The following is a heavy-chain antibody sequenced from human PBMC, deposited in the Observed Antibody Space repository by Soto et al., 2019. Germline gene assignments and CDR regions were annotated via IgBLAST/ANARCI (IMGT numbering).Heavy chain of an antibody. V-gene: IGHV1-69*13. D-gene: IGHD2-2*01. Sequence: SVKVSCKASGGTFSRYSITWVRQAAGHGLEWIGRIIPIFGIASYAQKFQGRVTITADESTSTAYMELSSLRSDDTAVYYCAREDRDRETGLVPAAIDGMDVWGQGTTVTVSS. CDR1: GGTFSRYS. CDR2: IIPIFGIA. J-gene: IGHJ6*02. CDR3: AREDRDRETGLVPAAIDGMDV.